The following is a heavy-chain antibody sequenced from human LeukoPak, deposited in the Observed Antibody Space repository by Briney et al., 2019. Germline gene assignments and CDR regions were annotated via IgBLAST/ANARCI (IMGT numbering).Heavy chain of an antibody. V-gene: IGHV1-69*05. CDR2: IIPIFGTA. J-gene: IGHJ5*02. CDR3: ARDVGYIAAAGTST. CDR1: GGTFSSYA. Sequence: SVKVSCKASGGTFSSYAISWVPQAPGQGLEWMGGIIPIFGTANYAQKFQGRVTITTDESTSTAYMELSSLRSEDTAVYYCARDVGYIAAAGTSTWGQGTLVTVSS. D-gene: IGHD6-13*01.